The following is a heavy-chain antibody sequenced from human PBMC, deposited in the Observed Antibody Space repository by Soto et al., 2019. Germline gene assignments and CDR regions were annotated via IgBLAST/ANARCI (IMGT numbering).Heavy chain of an antibody. CDR1: GGSISDNDYY. CDR3: ASRSGWRDF. Sequence: PSETLSLTCTVSGGSISDNDYYWNWIRQPPGKGLEWIGTISHTGAAYYNPSLESRVAISIQTSENQFSLDLSSVTAADTAVYYCASRSGWRDFWGQGTQVTVSS. D-gene: IGHD6-19*01. CDR2: ISHTGAA. V-gene: IGHV4-39*01. J-gene: IGHJ4*02.